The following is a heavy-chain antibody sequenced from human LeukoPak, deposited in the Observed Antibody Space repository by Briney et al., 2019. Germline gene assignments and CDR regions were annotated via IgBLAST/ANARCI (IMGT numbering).Heavy chain of an antibody. CDR3: ARGAVGYCSGGSCFRHYTMDV. D-gene: IGHD2-15*01. CDR2: INHSGDT. Sequence: PSETLSLTCAVYDGSFSGYYWTWLRQSPGKGLEWIAEINHSGDTNYNPSLKSRLTISVDTSKNQFSLKVTSVTAADTAVYYCARGAVGYCSGGSCFRHYTMDVWGQGTTATVSS. CDR1: DGSFSGYY. V-gene: IGHV4-34*01. J-gene: IGHJ6*02.